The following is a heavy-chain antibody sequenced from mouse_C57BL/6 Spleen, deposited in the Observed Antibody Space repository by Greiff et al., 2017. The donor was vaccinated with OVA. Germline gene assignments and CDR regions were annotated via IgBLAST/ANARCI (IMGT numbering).Heavy chain of an antibody. CDR3: APYYYGAMDY. J-gene: IGHJ4*01. V-gene: IGHV1-64*01. Sequence: VQLQQPGAELVKPGASVKLSCKASGYTFTSYWMHWVKQRPGQGLEWIGMIHPNSGSTNYNEKFKSKATLTVDKSSSTAYMQLSSLTSVDSAVYYCAPYYYGAMDYWGQGTSVTVSS. D-gene: IGHD1-1*01. CDR2: IHPNSGST. CDR1: GYTFTSYW.